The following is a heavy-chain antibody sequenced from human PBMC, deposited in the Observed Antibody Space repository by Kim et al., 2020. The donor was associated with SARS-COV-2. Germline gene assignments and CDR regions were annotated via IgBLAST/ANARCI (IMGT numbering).Heavy chain of an antibody. V-gene: IGHV4-39*01. J-gene: IGHJ3*02. Sequence: SETLSLTCTVSGGSISSSSYYWGWIRQPPGKGLEWIGSIYYSGSTYYNPSLKSRVTISVDTSKNQFSLKLSSVTAADTAVYYCARQSSAWKGDGYNLVTAFDIWGQGTMVTVSS. D-gene: IGHD5-12*01. CDR2: IYYSGST. CDR3: ARQSSAWKGDGYNLVTAFDI. CDR1: GGSISSSSYY.